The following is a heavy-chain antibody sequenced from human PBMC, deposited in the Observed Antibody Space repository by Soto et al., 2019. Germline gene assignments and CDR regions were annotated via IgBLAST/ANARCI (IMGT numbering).Heavy chain of an antibody. CDR1: GFTFSSYW. CDR3: ARDREDIVGDRYYYYMDV. CDR2: IKQDGSEK. V-gene: IGHV3-7*01. D-gene: IGHD2-15*01. Sequence: GGSLRLSCAASGFTFSSYWMSWVRQAPGKGLEWVANIKQDGSEKYYVDSVKGRFTISRDNAKNSLYLQMNSLRAEDTAVYYCARDREDIVGDRYYYYMDVWGKGTTVTVSS. J-gene: IGHJ6*03.